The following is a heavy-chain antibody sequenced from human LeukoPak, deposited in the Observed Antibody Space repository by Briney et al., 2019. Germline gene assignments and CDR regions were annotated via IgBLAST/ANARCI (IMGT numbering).Heavy chain of an antibody. CDR1: GFTFSSYA. Sequence: GGSLRLSCAASGFTFSSYAMSWVRQAPGKGLEWVSAISGSGGSTYYADSVKGRFTISRDNSKSTLYLQMNSLRADDTAVYYCANSYAPSLYFTNWYPAYWGQGALVTVSS. CDR2: ISGSGGST. J-gene: IGHJ4*02. V-gene: IGHV3-23*01. D-gene: IGHD1-1*01. CDR3: ANSYAPSLYFTNWYPAY.